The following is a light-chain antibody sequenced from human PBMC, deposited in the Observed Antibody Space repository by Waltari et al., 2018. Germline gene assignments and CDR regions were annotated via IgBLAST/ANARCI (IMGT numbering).Light chain of an antibody. CDR2: AAS. J-gene: IGKJ1*01. CDR3: QQLDTYPRT. V-gene: IGKV1-9*01. Sequence: IQLTQSPSTLSASVGARVTITCRASQGISNFLAWYQQKPGKAPEVLIFAASTLRTGVPSRFSGRGSGTDFTLTISSLQPEDFATYFCQQLDTYPRTFGQGTKVEIK. CDR1: QGISNF.